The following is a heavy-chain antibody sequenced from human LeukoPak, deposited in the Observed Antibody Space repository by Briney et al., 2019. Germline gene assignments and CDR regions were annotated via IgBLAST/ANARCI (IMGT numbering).Heavy chain of an antibody. Sequence: SETLSLTCTLSGGSISSNDYYWSWIRQHPGKGLEWIVYIYDGGTTYYKPSLNSRLSISVDTSKNQFSLNLTSLTAADTAVYYCARGTGWGTYYRVAYFDDWGQGTLVTVSS. V-gene: IGHV4-31*03. CDR2: IYDGGTT. D-gene: IGHD3-10*01. J-gene: IGHJ4*02. CDR3: ARGTGWGTYYRVAYFDD. CDR1: GGSISSNDYY.